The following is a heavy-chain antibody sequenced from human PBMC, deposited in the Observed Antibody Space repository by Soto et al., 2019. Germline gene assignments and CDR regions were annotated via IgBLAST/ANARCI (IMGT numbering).Heavy chain of an antibody. D-gene: IGHD3-3*01. CDR3: WTGPRRLSD. V-gene: IGHV3-11*05. CDR2: IRGSSSDI. Sequence: QVQLVQSGGGLVKPGESLRLSCATSGLTFSDYYMSWIRQAPGKGLESLSYIRGSSSDIKYADSVKGRFTISRDNAKKSVYLQMNSLIAEDEAVYYCWTGPRRLSDWGQGTPVMVSP. J-gene: IGHJ4*02. CDR1: GLTFSDYY.